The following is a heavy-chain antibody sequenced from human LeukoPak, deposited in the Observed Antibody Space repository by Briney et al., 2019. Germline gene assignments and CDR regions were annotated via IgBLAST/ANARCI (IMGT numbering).Heavy chain of an antibody. CDR3: ARGLYGDYVDY. CDR2: IYYSGST. V-gene: IGHV4-59*01. Sequence: PSETLSLTCTVSGGSISSYYWSWIRQPPGKGLEWIGYIYYSGSTNYNPSLKSRVTISVDTSKNQFSLKLSSVTAADTAVYYCARGLYGDYVDYWGRGTLVTVSS. CDR1: GGSISSYY. D-gene: IGHD4-17*01. J-gene: IGHJ4*02.